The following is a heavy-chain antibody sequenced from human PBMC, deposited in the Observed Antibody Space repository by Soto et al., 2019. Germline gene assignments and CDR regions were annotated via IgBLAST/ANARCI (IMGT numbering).Heavy chain of an antibody. V-gene: IGHV1-8*01. CDR3: ARGPGDLGYFDY. D-gene: IGHD3-10*01. Sequence: ASVKVSCKASGYSFTNYEINWVRQAPGHGLEWMGWMNPYNGNTAYAQKFQGRVTMTRNTSISTAYMELNNMKSEDTAVYYCARGPGDLGYFDYWGQGALVTVSS. J-gene: IGHJ4*02. CDR2: MNPYNGNT. CDR1: GYSFTNYE.